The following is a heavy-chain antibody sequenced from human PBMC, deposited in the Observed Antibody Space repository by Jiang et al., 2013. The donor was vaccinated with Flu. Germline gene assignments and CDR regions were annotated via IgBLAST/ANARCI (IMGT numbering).Heavy chain of an antibody. CDR1: GFTFSSYA. Sequence: CAASGFTFSSYAMSWVRQASREGAWSGSSAISGSGGSTYYADSVKGRFTISRDNSKNTLYLQMNSLRAEDTAVYYCAKASFDYYDSSGYYSPWGQGTMVTVSS. CDR2: ISGSGGST. J-gene: IGHJ3*01. CDR3: AKASFDYYDSSGYYSP. V-gene: IGHV3-23*01. D-gene: IGHD3-22*01.